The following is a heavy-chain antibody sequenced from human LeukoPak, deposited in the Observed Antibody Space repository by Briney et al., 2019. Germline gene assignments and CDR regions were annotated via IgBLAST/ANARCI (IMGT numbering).Heavy chain of an antibody. D-gene: IGHD2-2*01. CDR1: GGTFSSYA. V-gene: IGHV1-2*02. J-gene: IGHJ4*02. CDR3: AREEIAEDIVVVPVGFDY. CDR2: INPNSGGT. Sequence: ASVKVSCKASGGTFSSYAISWVRQAPGQGLERMGWINPNSGGTNYAQKFQGRVTMTRDTSISTAYMELSRLRSDDTAVYYCAREEIAEDIVVVPVGFDYWGQGTLVTVSS.